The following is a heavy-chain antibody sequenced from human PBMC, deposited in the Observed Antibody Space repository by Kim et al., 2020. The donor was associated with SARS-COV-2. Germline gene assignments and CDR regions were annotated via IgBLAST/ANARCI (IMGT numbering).Heavy chain of an antibody. V-gene: IGHV3-23*01. CDR2: ISASGRST. J-gene: IGHJ6*02. Sequence: GSLRLSCAASGFTFSDYAMSWVRQAPGKGPEWVSGISASGRSTYYADSVKGRFTVSRDNSKSTLYLQLESLRAEDTAVYYCAKGTLIMVRQIIREGYYYYYGMDVWGQGTTVAVSS. D-gene: IGHD3-10*01. CDR1: GFTFSDYA. CDR3: AKGTLIMVRQIIREGYYYYYGMDV.